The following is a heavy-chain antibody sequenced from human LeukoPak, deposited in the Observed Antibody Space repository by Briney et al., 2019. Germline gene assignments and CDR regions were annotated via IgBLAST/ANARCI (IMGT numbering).Heavy chain of an antibody. CDR3: ATVLLRVRGSYYFDF. CDR1: GYTLTELS. D-gene: IGHD3-10*01. CDR2: VDHEDGET. V-gene: IGHV1-24*01. J-gene: IGHJ4*02. Sequence: ASVKVSCKVSGYTLTELSIHWVRQAPGKGLEWMGGVDHEDGETIYAQKFQGRVTMTEDTSTDIAYMELSSLRSEDTAVYYCATVLLRVRGSYYFDFWGQGTLVTGSS.